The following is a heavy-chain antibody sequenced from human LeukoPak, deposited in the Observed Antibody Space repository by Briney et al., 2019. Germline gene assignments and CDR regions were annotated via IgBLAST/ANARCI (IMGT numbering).Heavy chain of an antibody. J-gene: IGHJ4*02. V-gene: IGHV3-23*01. CDR1: GFTFSSYA. CDR3: AKTYDSSGYFWLLGDY. D-gene: IGHD3-22*01. CDR2: ISGSGGST. Sequence: GGSLRLSCAASGFTFSSYAMSWVRQAPGKGLEWVSAISGSGGSTYYADSVKGRFTISRDNSKNTLYLQMNSLRAEDTAVYYYAKTYDSSGYFWLLGDYWGQGTLVTVSS.